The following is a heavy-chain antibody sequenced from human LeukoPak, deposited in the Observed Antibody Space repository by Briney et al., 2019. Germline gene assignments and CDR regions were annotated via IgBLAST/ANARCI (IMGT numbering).Heavy chain of an antibody. D-gene: IGHD5-18*01. CDR3: ARGRGYSYGVYGY. CDR2: INHSGST. Sequence: SETLSLTCAVYGGSFSGYYWSWIRQPPGKGLEWIGEINHSGSTNYNPSLKSRVTISVDTSKSQFSLKLSSVTAADTAVYYCARGRGYSYGVYGYWGQGTLVTVSS. V-gene: IGHV4-34*01. CDR1: GGSFSGYY. J-gene: IGHJ4*02.